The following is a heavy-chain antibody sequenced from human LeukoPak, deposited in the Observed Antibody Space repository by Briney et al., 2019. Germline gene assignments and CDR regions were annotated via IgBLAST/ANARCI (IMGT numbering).Heavy chain of an antibody. CDR1: GYSFTTCG. CDR2: ISTDNGDT. V-gene: IGHV1-18*01. CDR3: ARFWSGYLPDY. D-gene: IGHD3-3*01. J-gene: IGHJ4*02. Sequence: ASVKVSCKPSGYSFTTCGIGWVRQAPGQGLEWMGLISTDNGDTNYAPNFQGRVAMTTDTSTSTAYMELRSLRSDDTAVYYCARFWSGYLPDYWGQGTLVTVSS.